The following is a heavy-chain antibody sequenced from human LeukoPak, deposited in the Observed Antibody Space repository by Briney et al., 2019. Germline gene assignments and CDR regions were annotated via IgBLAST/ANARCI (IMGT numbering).Heavy chain of an antibody. D-gene: IGHD3-22*01. CDR1: GFTFSGSA. V-gene: IGHV3-73*01. J-gene: IGHJ5*01. CDR3: ARALEVTWFDS. Sequence: GGSLRLSCAASGFTFSGSAMHWVREASGKGLEWVGRTRSKSKDYATAYAASVKGRFTISRDDSYNTAYLQMNSLKTEDTAVYYCARALEVTWFDSWGQGILVTVSS. CDR2: TRSKSKDYAT.